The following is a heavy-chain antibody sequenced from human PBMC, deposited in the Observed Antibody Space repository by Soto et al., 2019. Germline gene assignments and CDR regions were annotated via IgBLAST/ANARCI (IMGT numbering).Heavy chain of an antibody. D-gene: IGHD3-10*01. CDR3: ARHEYYGSGSYYTNYNWFDP. CDR2: IYYSGST. V-gene: IGHV4-30-4*01. J-gene: IGHJ5*02. CDR1: GGSISSGDYY. Sequence: SETLSLTCTVSGGSISSGDYYWSWIRQPPGKGLEWIGYIYYSGSTYYNPSLKSRVTISVDTSKNQFSLKLSSVTAADTAVYYCARHEYYGSGSYYTNYNWFDPWGQGTLVTVSS.